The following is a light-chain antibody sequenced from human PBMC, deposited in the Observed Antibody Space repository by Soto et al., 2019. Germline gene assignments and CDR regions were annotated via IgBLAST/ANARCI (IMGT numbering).Light chain of an antibody. V-gene: IGKV3-15*01. CDR3: KQYNSWLWT. CDR1: QSISSN. J-gene: IGKJ1*01. Sequence: MTQSPSFMSASVRDTVTSTCRASQSISSNLAWYQQKPGQAPRLLIYGASTRATGIPARFSGSGSGTEFTLIISSLQSEESAVYYCKQYNSWLWTFGKGTKVAIK. CDR2: GAS.